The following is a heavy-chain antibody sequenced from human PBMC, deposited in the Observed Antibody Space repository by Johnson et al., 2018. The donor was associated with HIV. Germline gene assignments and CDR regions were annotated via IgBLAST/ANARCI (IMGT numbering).Heavy chain of an antibody. D-gene: IGHD6-19*01. CDR2: IRSKANSYAT. Sequence: VHLVESGGGLVQPGGSLKLSCAASGFTFSGSAMHWVRQASGKGLEWVGRIRSKANSYATAYAASVKGRFTISRDDSKNTAYLQMNSLKTEDTALYYCTSGKSWLAVDAFDIWGQGTMVTVSS. V-gene: IGHV3-73*02. CDR3: TSGKSWLAVDAFDI. J-gene: IGHJ3*02. CDR1: GFTFSGSA.